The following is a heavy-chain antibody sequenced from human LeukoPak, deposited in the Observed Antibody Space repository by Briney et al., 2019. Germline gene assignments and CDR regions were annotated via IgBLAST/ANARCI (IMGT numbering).Heavy chain of an antibody. D-gene: IGHD2-2*02. J-gene: IGHJ5*02. CDR1: GYTFTGYY. CDR2: INPNSGGT. CDR3: ARNPDIVVVPGAIWFDP. V-gene: IGHV1-2*02. Sequence: ASVKVSCKAAGYTFTGYYMHWGRQAPGQGLEWRGWINPNSGGTKYEQKFQGRVTMTRDTSISTAYMELSRLRSDDTAVYYCARNPDIVVVPGAIWFDPWGQGTLVTVSS.